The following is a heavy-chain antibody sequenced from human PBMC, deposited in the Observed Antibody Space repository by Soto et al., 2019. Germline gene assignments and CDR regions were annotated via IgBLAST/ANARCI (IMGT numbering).Heavy chain of an antibody. V-gene: IGHV5-51*01. J-gene: IGHJ4*02. D-gene: IGHD3-22*01. Sequence: GESLKISCKGSGYSFTSYWIGWVRQMPGKGLEWMGIIYPGDSDTRYSPSFQGQVTISADKSISTAYLQWSSLKASDTALFYCASLGYYDSSGYYYFDYWGQGTLVTVSS. CDR2: IYPGDSDT. CDR3: ASLGYYDSSGYYYFDY. CDR1: GYSFTSYW.